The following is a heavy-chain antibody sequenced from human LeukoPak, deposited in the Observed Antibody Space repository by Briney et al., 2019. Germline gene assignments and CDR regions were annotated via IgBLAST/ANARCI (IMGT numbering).Heavy chain of an antibody. J-gene: IGHJ4*02. CDR1: EFPFGTSG. CDR2: ISSSGSTI. V-gene: IGHV3-48*04. Sequence: GGSLRLSCAASEFPFGTSGMNWFRQAPGKGLEWVSYISSSGSTIYYADSVKGRFTISRDNAKNSLYLQMNSLRAEDTAVYYCARGFTSGSSNLDYWGQGTLVTVSS. D-gene: IGHD1-26*01. CDR3: ARGFTSGSSNLDY.